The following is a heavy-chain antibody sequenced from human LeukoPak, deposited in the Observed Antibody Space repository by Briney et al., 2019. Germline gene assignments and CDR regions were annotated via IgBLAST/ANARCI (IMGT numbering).Heavy chain of an antibody. Sequence: GECLKISCKGSGYRFTNYWIGWVRQMPGKGLEWMAIIHPGDSDTRYGPSFQGQVTISADKSITTAYLQWSTLKASDTAMYYCARLPALAYYFDSWGQGTLVTVSS. CDR2: IHPGDSDT. CDR3: ARLPALAYYFDS. D-gene: IGHD5-18*01. V-gene: IGHV5-51*01. J-gene: IGHJ4*02. CDR1: GYRFTNYW.